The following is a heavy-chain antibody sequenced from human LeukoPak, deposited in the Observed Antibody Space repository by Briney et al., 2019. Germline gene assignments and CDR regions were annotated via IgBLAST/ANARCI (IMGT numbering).Heavy chain of an antibody. V-gene: IGHV3-33*03. J-gene: IGHJ4*02. CDR3: ASFMTTVTIPDY. D-gene: IGHD4-17*01. Sequence: GGSLRLSCAASGFTFSTYGMHWVRQAQGKGLEWVALIWYDGSNENYADSVKGRFTISRDNAKSSLYLQMNSLNAEDTAVYYCASFMTTVTIPDYWGQGTLVTVSS. CDR1: GFTFSTYG. CDR2: IWYDGSNE.